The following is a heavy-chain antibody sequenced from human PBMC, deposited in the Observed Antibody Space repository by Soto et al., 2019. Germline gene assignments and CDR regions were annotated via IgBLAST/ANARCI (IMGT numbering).Heavy chain of an antibody. D-gene: IGHD5-18*01. J-gene: IGHJ4*02. Sequence: QVQLVQSGAEVKKPGASVKVSCKASGYTFTSYAMHWVRQAPGQRLEWRGWINAGNGNTKYSQKFQRRVTITRDTSASTVYMELSSLRSEDTAGYYCARGLIGYGHYVDYCGQGTLVTLSS. CDR1: GYTFTSYA. CDR2: INAGNGNT. V-gene: IGHV1-3*01. CDR3: ARGLIGYGHYVDY.